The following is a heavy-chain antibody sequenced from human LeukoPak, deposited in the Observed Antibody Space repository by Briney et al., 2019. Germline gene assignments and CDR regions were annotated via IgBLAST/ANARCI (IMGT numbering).Heavy chain of an antibody. CDR2: IIPIFGTA. D-gene: IGHD6-19*01. Sequence: GASVKVSCKASGGTFSSYAISWVRQAPGQGLEWMGGIIPIFGTANYAQKFQGRVTITTDESTSTAYMELSSLRSEDTAVYYCARCSSGWSIDGEVGFDYWGQGTLVTVSS. CDR3: ARCSSGWSIDGEVGFDY. J-gene: IGHJ4*02. CDR1: GGTFSSYA. V-gene: IGHV1-69*05.